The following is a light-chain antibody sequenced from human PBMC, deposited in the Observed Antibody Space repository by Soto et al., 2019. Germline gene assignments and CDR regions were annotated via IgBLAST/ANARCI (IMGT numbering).Light chain of an antibody. Sequence: QSALTQPRSVSGSPGQSVTISCTGTSRDVGGYNYVSWYQKYPGKAPKLMISDVSNRPSGVSNRFSGSKSGNTASLTISGLQAEDEADYYCSSYTSSSTLYVFGTGTKLTVL. CDR2: DVS. V-gene: IGLV2-14*01. CDR3: SSYTSSSTLYV. CDR1: SRDVGGYNY. J-gene: IGLJ1*01.